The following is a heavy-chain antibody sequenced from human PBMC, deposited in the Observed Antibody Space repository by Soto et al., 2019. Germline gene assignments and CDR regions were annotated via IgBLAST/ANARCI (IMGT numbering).Heavy chain of an antibody. CDR2: ISGSGGST. Sequence: LRLSCAASGFTFSSYAMSWVRQAPGKGLGWVSAISGSGGSTYYADSVKGRFTISRDNSKNTLYLQMNSLRAEDTAVYYCAKALPLGSAYYYYGMDVWGQGTTVTVSS. CDR1: GFTFSSYA. J-gene: IGHJ6*02. D-gene: IGHD3-10*02. CDR3: AKALPLGSAYYYYGMDV. V-gene: IGHV3-23*01.